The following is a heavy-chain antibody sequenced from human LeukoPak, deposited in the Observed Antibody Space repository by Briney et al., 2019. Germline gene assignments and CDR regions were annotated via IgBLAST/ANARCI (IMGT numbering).Heavy chain of an antibody. J-gene: IGHJ5*02. V-gene: IGHV4-59*01. D-gene: IGHD2-8*02. CDR1: GGSISSYY. Sequence: SETLSLTCTVSGGSISSYYWSWIRQPPGKGLEWIGYIYYSGSTNYNPSLKSRVTTSVDTSKNQFSLKLSSVTAADTAVYYCARGVEDIVLVVYAAPQNWFDPCGQGTLVTVSS. CDR3: ARGVEDIVLVVYAAPQNWFDP. CDR2: IYYSGST.